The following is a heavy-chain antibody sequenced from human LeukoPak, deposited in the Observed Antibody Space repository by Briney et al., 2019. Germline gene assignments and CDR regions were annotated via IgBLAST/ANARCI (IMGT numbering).Heavy chain of an antibody. CDR1: GGSISSYY. V-gene: IGHV4-4*07. D-gene: IGHD1-26*01. CDR3: ARDIRVVGATLYFDF. Sequence: PSETLSLTCTVSGGSISSYYWSWIRQPAGKGLEWIGRIYTSGSTNYNPSLKSRVTMSVDTSKNQFSLKLSSVTAADTAVYYCARDIRVVGATLYFDFWGQGTLVTVSS. J-gene: IGHJ4*02. CDR2: IYTSGST.